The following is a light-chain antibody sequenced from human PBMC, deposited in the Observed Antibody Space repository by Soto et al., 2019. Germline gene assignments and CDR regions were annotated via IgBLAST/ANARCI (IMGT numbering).Light chain of an antibody. V-gene: IGKV1-8*01. CDR2: AAS. J-gene: IGKJ3*01. CDR1: QGISGY. Sequence: AIRMTQSPSSLSASTGDRVTITCRASQGISGYLAWYQQKPGKAPKLLIYAASTLQSGVPSRFSGSGSGTDFTLTISCLQSEDFATYYCQQYYSYPRTFGPGTKVDIK. CDR3: QQYYSYPRT.